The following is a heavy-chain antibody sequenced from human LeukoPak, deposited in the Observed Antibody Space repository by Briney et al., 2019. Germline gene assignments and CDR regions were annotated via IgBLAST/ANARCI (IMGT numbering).Heavy chain of an antibody. V-gene: IGHV4-59*11. CDR3: ARIRGYSYGNYYYYYYMDV. J-gene: IGHJ6*03. D-gene: IGHD5-18*01. CDR1: GVSITSHY. CDR2: IYYSGST. Sequence: SETLSLTCSVSGVSITSHYLNWIRQPPGKGLEWIGYIYYSGSTNYNPSLKSRVTISVDTSKNQFSLKLSSVTAADTAVYYCARIRGYSYGNYYYYYYMDVWGKGTTVTVPS.